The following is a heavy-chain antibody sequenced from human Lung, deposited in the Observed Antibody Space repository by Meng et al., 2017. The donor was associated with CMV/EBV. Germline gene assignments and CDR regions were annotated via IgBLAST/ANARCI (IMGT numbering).Heavy chain of an antibody. V-gene: IGHV1-18*01. Sequence: ASVKVSXKASGYTFTNYVINWVRQAPGQGLEWMGWVSGYNDNTKYAQKLQDRVTMTTDISTSTAYMELRSLRSDDTAIYYCARTYCSSTSCSSPYYYAMDVWGQGTTVTVSS. J-gene: IGHJ6*01. CDR3: ARTYCSSTSCSSPYYYAMDV. CDR1: GYTFTNYV. D-gene: IGHD2-2*01. CDR2: VSGYNDNT.